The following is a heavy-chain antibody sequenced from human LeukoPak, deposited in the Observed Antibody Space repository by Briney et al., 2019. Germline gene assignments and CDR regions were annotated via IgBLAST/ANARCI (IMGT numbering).Heavy chain of an antibody. J-gene: IGHJ4*02. D-gene: IGHD4-17*01. V-gene: IGHV3-30*02. CDR3: AKDSTTVTTDTPFDY. Sequence: GGSLRLSCAASGFTFSSYGMHWVRQAPGKGLEWVAFIRYDGSNKYYADSVKGRFTISRDNSKNTLYLQMNSLRAEDTAVYYCAKDSTTVTTDTPFDYWGQGTLVTVSS. CDR2: IRYDGSNK. CDR1: GFTFSSYG.